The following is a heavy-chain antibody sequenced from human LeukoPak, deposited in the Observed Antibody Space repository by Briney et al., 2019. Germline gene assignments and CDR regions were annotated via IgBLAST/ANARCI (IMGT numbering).Heavy chain of an antibody. V-gene: IGHV3-74*01. CDR3: ARGQEAAGNWFFDL. CDR2: IHRDGTST. J-gene: IGHJ2*01. CDR1: GFTFSTYW. Sequence: PGGSLRLSCAASGFTFSTYWMHWVRQIPGKGLVWVSRIHRDGTSTHYADSVRGRFSISRDNAEDTLYLQMNSLRAEDTAIYYCARGQEAAGNWFFDLWGRGTLVTVSS. D-gene: IGHD6-13*01.